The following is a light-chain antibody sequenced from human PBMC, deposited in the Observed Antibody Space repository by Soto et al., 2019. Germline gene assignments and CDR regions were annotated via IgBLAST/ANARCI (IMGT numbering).Light chain of an antibody. Sequence: EIVLTQSPGTLSLSPGERATLSCRASQSVSSSYLAWYQQKPGQAPRLLIYRAPSRATGIPDRFSGSGSGTDFTLTISRLEPEDFAVYYCQQYCSSRAFGQGTKVEIK. CDR1: QSVSSSY. J-gene: IGKJ1*01. CDR3: QQYCSSRA. CDR2: RAP. V-gene: IGKV3-20*01.